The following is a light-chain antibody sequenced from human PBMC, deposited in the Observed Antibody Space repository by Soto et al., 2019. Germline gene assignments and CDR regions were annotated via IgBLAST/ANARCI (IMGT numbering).Light chain of an antibody. J-gene: IGKJ2*01. V-gene: IGKV1-5*03. CDR1: QSISSG. CDR2: RAS. CDR3: QQYNSYPYT. Sequence: DIQMTQSPSTLSASVGDRVTITCRSIQSISSGLAWYQQKPGKAPKLLIYRASSLESGVPSRFSGSGSGTEFTLTISSLQPDDFATYYCQQYNSYPYTFGQGTKLEIK.